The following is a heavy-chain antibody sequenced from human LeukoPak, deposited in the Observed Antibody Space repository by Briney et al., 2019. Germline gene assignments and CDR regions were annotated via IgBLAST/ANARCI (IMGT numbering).Heavy chain of an antibody. CDR1: GFTFSSYW. D-gene: IGHD3-9*01. CDR2: IKQDGSEK. CDR3: ARDLYDILTGRHDAFDI. J-gene: IGHJ3*02. Sequence: GGSLRLSCAASGFTFSSYWMSWVRQAPGKGLEWVANIKQDGSEKYYVDSVKGRFTISRDNAKNSLYLQMNSLRAEDTAVYYCARDLYDILTGRHDAFDIWGQGTMVTVFS. V-gene: IGHV3-7*01.